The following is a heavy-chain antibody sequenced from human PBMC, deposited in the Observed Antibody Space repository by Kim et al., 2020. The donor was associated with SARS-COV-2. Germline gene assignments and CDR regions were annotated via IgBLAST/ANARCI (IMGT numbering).Heavy chain of an antibody. V-gene: IGHV4-31*03. CDR2: IYYSGST. CDR1: GGSISSGGYY. CDR3: ALILGHVGTTVKRDY. Sequence: SETLSLTCTVSGGSISSGGYYWSWIRQHPGKGLEWIGYIYYSGSTYYNPSLKSRVTISVDTSKNQFSLKLSSVTAADTAVYYCALILGHVGTTVKRDYWGQGTLVTVSS. J-gene: IGHJ4*02. D-gene: IGHD3-3*01.